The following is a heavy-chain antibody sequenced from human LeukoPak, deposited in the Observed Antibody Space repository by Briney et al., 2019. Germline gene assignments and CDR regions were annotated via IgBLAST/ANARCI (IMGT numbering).Heavy chain of an antibody. CDR2: IWYDGSNK. V-gene: IGHV3-33*01. CDR1: GFTFSSYG. Sequence: PGGSLRLSCAASGFTFSSYGMHWVRQAPGKGLEWVAVIWYDGSNKYYADSVKGRFTISRDNSKNTLYLQMNSLRAEDTAVYYCARTTAPLDYYYYMDVWGKGTTVTVSS. J-gene: IGHJ6*03. D-gene: IGHD1-14*01. CDR3: ARTTAPLDYYYYMDV.